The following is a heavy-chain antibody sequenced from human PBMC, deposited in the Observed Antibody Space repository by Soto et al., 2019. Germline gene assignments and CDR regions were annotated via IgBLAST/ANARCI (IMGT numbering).Heavy chain of an antibody. J-gene: IGHJ5*02. CDR1: GGSIATSSYF. Sequence: SETLSLTCTVSGGSIATSSYFWAWIRRPPGKGLEWIGSIDYRGTIYNNPSLKSRVTISVDTSKNHFSLKLYSVTAADTALYYCSRRAPEGFDPWGQGTLVTVSS. CDR3: SRRAPEGFDP. V-gene: IGHV4-39*02. CDR2: IDYRGTI.